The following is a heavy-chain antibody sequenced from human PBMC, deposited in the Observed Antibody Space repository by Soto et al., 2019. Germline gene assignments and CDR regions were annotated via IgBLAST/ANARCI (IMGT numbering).Heavy chain of an antibody. Sequence: PGGSLRLSCAASGFTVSSNYMSWVRQAPGKGLEWVSVIYSGGSTYYADSVKGRFTISRDNSKNTLYLQMNSLRAEDTAVYYCAREYCTNGVCFNFDYWGQGTLVTVSS. V-gene: IGHV3-53*01. CDR3: AREYCTNGVCFNFDY. J-gene: IGHJ4*02. CDR2: IYSGGST. CDR1: GFTVSSNY. D-gene: IGHD2-8*01.